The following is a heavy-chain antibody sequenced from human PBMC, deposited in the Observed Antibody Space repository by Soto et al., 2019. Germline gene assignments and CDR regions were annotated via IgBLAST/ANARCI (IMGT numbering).Heavy chain of an antibody. Sequence: DVQLVESGGGLVQPGGSLRVSCAASGFTLGSHRIHWVRQPPGKGLEWVSRIDTDGGGTSYADSVKGRFTISTDNAKNTVYLQMNGLRAEDTAVYYCATVCGLWGQGTLVTVSS. D-gene: IGHD2-21*01. V-gene: IGHV3-74*01. CDR1: GFTLGSHR. CDR2: IDTDGGGT. CDR3: ATVCGL. J-gene: IGHJ4*02.